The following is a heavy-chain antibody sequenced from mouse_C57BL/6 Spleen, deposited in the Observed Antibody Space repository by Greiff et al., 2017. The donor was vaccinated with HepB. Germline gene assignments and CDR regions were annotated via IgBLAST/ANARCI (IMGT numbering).Heavy chain of an antibody. Sequence: EVQLVESGGGLVQPKGSLKLSCAASGFSFNTYAMNWVRQAPGKGLEWVARIRSKSNNYATYYADSVKDRFTISRDDSESMLYLQMNNLKTEDTAMYYCVRGLRRDYYAMDYWVQGTSVTVSS. CDR1: GFSFNTYA. V-gene: IGHV10-1*01. D-gene: IGHD2-2*01. CDR3: VRGLRRDYYAMDY. J-gene: IGHJ4*01. CDR2: IRSKSNNYAT.